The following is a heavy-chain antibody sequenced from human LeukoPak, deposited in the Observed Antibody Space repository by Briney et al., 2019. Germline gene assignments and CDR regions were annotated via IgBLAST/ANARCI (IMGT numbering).Heavy chain of an antibody. V-gene: IGHV4-38-2*01. CDR3: ARVPTHGAFDI. CDR1: GYSISSGYY. J-gene: IGHJ3*02. Sequence: SETLSLTCAVSGYSISSGYYWGWIRQPPGKGLEWIGSIYHSGSTYYNPSLKRRVTISVDTSKNQFSLKLSSVTAADTAVYYCARVPTHGAFDIWGQGTMVTVSS. CDR2: IYHSGST.